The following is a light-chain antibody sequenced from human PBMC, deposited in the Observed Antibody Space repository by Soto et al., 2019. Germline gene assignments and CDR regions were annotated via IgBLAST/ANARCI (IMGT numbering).Light chain of an antibody. V-gene: IGKV3-20*01. CDR2: GAS. CDR3: QHYGTSLYT. Sequence: DIVLTQSPGTLSLSPWERATLSCRARQIISSTYLGWYQQKPGQAPRLLIYGASSRATGIPDRFSGSGSGTDFTLTISRLEPEDFAVYYCQHYGTSLYTVGQGTKLDIK. J-gene: IGKJ2*01. CDR1: QIISSTY.